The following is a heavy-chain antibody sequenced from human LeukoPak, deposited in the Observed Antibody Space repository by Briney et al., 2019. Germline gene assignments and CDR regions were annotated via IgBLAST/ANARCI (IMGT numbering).Heavy chain of an antibody. Sequence: PSETLSLTCAVYGGSFSGYYWSWIRQPPGKGLEWIGEINHSGSTNYNPSLKSRVTISVDTSKNQFSLKLSSVTAADTAVYYCARGGGDRPNDYWGQGTLVTVSS. CDR3: ARGGGDRPNDY. D-gene: IGHD3-16*01. V-gene: IGHV4-34*01. CDR2: INHSGST. CDR1: GGSFSGYY. J-gene: IGHJ4*02.